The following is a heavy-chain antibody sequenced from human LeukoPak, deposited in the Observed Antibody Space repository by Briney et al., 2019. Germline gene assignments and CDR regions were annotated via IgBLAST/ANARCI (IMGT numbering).Heavy chain of an antibody. J-gene: IGHJ3*02. CDR3: ARAKYRNAFDI. CDR2: IYYSGST. V-gene: IGHV4-30-4*08. D-gene: IGHD3-16*02. CDR1: GGSISSGDYY. Sequence: SETLSLTCTVSGGSISSGDYYWSWIRQPPGKGLEWIGYIYYSGSTYYNPSLKSRVTISVDTSKNQFSLKLSSVTAADTAAYYCARAKYRNAFDIWGQGTMVTVSS.